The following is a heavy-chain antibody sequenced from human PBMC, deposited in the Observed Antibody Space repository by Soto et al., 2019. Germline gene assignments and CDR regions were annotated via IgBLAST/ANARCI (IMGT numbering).Heavy chain of an antibody. CDR2: IYHSGST. J-gene: IGHJ4*02. Sequence: SETLSLTCAVSGYSISSGYYWGWIRQPPGKGLEWIGSIYHSGSTYYNPSLKSRVTISVDTSKNQFSLKLSSVTAADTAVYYCARDGDFWSGYLALDYWGQGTLVTVSS. V-gene: IGHV4-38-2*02. CDR3: ARDGDFWSGYLALDY. CDR1: GYSISSGYY. D-gene: IGHD3-3*01.